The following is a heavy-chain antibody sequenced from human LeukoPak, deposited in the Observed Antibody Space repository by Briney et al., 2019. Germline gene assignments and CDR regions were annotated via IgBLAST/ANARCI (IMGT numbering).Heavy chain of an antibody. CDR2: IYYSGST. J-gene: IGHJ5*02. CDR3: ARGGDYSNYGWFDP. CDR1: GGSISSYY. D-gene: IGHD4-11*01. V-gene: IGHV4-59*01. Sequence: SETLSLTCTVSGGSISSYYWSWIRQPPGKGLEWIGYIYYSGSTNYNPSLKSRVTISVDTSKNQFSLTLSSVTAADTAVYYCARGGDYSNYGWFDPWGQGTLVTVSS.